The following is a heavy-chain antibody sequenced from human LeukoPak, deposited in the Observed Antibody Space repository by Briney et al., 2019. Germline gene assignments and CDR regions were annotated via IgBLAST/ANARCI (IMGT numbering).Heavy chain of an antibody. J-gene: IGHJ4*02. V-gene: IGHV3-23*01. CDR3: AKDWGYYDRSGPFDY. D-gene: IGHD3-22*01. CDR1: GFTFSSYA. CDR2: ISGSGGST. Sequence: GGSLRLSCAASGFTFSSYAMSWVRQAPGKGLEWVSAISGSGGSTYYADSVKGRFTIPSDNSKNTLYLQMNSLRAEDTAVYYCAKDWGYYDRSGPFDYWGQGTLVTVSS.